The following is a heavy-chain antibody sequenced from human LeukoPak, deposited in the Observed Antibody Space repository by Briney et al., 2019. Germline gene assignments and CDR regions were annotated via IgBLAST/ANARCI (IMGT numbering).Heavy chain of an antibody. CDR2: IKSQSVGATQ. Sequence: GGSLRLSCAASGFTFSDAWVTWLRQAPGKGLEWVGRIKSQSVGATQDYAAFVKGRFTISRDDSQNMLFLQMNGLQTEDTGVYYCATEPEEVVAAYYGLDVWGKGTTVTVSA. J-gene: IGHJ6*04. CDR3: ATEPEEVVAAYYGLDV. CDR1: GFTFSDAW. V-gene: IGHV3-15*01. D-gene: IGHD2-15*01.